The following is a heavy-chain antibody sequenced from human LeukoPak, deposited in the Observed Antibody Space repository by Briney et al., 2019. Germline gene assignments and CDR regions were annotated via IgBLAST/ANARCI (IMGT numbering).Heavy chain of an antibody. J-gene: IGHJ4*02. CDR2: ISSSSTYI. Sequence: GGSLRLSCAASGFTFSDYYMSWIRQAPGKGLEWVSSISSSSTYIYYADSVKGRFTISRDNAKNSLYLQMNSLRAEDTAVYYCARDRYYGSGRYFDYWGQGTLVTVSS. CDR3: ARDRYYGSGRYFDY. CDR1: GFTFSDYY. D-gene: IGHD3-10*01. V-gene: IGHV3-11*06.